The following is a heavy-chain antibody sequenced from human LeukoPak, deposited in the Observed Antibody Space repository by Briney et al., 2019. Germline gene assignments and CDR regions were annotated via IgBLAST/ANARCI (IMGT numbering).Heavy chain of an antibody. Sequence: SETLSLTCTVSGASITNYYWSWIRQSDGKGLEWIGRIYPSGSTHSNPSLKSRVTMSLDTSKNQFSLGLSSVTAADTAVYYCARVRPNWNDGTFDYWGQGTLVTVSS. CDR2: IYPSGST. J-gene: IGHJ4*02. CDR3: ARVRPNWNDGTFDY. CDR1: GASITNYY. D-gene: IGHD1-1*01. V-gene: IGHV4-4*07.